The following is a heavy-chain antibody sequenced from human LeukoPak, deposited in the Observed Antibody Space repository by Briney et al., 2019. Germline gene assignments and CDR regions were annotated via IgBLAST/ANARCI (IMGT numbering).Heavy chain of an antibody. CDR3: ARDLNDFWSGSYFDY. CDR1: GFTFSDYY. CDR2: ISSSSSYT. Sequence: PGGSLRLSCAASGFTFSDYYMSWIRQAPGKGLEWVSYISSSSSYTNYADSVKGRFTISRDNAKNSLYLQMNSLRAEDTAVYYCARDLNDFWSGSYFDYWGQGTLVTVSS. J-gene: IGHJ4*02. D-gene: IGHD3-3*01. V-gene: IGHV3-11*06.